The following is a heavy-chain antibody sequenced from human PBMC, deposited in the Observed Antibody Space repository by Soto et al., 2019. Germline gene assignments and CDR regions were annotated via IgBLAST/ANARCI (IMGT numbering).Heavy chain of an antibody. CDR3: ATGPLGVVPGASGSVGMEV. D-gene: IGHD2-2*01. J-gene: IGHJ6*02. V-gene: IGHV3-30*04. Sequence: QVQLVESGGGVVQPGRSLSLSCAASGFTLSSYAVHWVRQAPGKGLAWVAVMSFDGSKASHADSVKGRFTISRDNSKNTVSLQMNSLRVDDSAVYYCATGPLGVVPGASGSVGMEVRGQGTTVTVYS. CDR1: GFTLSSYA. CDR2: MSFDGSKA.